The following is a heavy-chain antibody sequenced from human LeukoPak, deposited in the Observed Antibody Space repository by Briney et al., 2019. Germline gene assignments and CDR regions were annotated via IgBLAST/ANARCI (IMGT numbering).Heavy chain of an antibody. CDR3: ARGGYSYGLYGMDV. Sequence: PSETLSLTCTVSGGSISSYYWSWIRQPPGKGLEWLGYIYDSGSTNYNPSLKSRVTISVDTSKNQFSLKLSSVTAADTAVYYCARGGYSYGLYGMDVWGQGTTVTVSS. V-gene: IGHV4-59*01. D-gene: IGHD5-18*01. CDR2: IYDSGST. CDR1: GGSISSYY. J-gene: IGHJ6*02.